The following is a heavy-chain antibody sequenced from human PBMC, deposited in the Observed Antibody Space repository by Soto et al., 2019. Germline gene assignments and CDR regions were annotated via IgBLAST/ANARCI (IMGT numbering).Heavy chain of an antibody. CDR1: GYTFTSYG. V-gene: IGHV1-18*01. CDR3: ATESGTTRYYYYGMDV. CDR2: INPNSGGT. Sequence: GASVKVSCKASGYTFTSYGISWARQAPGQGLEWMGWINPNSGGTNYAQKFQGRVTMTEDTSTDTAYMELSSLRSEDTAVYYCATESGTTRYYYYGMDVWGQGTTVTVSS. D-gene: IGHD1-1*01. J-gene: IGHJ6*02.